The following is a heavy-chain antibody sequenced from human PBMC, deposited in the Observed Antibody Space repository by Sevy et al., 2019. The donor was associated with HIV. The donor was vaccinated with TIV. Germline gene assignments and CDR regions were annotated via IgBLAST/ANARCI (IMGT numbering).Heavy chain of an antibody. CDR1: GGSISSYY. CDR2: IYYSGST. V-gene: IGHV4-59*13. J-gene: IGHJ6*02. D-gene: IGHD3-10*01. Sequence: SETLSLTCTVSGGSISSYYWSWIRQPPGKGLEWIGYIYYSGSTNYNPSLKSRVTISVDTSKNQFSLKLSSVTAADTAVYYCARDRGLYGSGSNPYFDYGMDVWGQGTTVTVSS. CDR3: ARDRGLYGSGSNPYFDYGMDV.